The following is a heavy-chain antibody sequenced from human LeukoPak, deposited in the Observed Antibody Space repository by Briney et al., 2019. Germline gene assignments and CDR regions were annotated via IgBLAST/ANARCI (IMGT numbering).Heavy chain of an antibody. CDR3: ADDGGVSGLNWFDS. D-gene: IGHD3-16*01. J-gene: IGHJ5*01. CDR1: GFTFDNSA. CDR2: INWDGTNT. V-gene: IGHV3-43D*04. Sequence: GGSLRLSCLASGFTFDNSAMHWVRHAPGKGLEWVSLINWDGTNTLYANSVRGRFTISRDNNINSLYLHMNNLRLEGSAVYDCADDGGVSGLNWFDSWGQGTLVTVSS.